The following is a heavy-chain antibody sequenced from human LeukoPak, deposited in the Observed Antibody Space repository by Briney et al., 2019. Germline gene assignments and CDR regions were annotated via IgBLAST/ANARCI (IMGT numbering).Heavy chain of an antibody. Sequence: KPSETLSLTCTVSGGSISSYYWSWIRQPPGKGLEWIAYIYYSGSTDYNPSLKSRVTISLDTSKNQFSLKLSSVSAADTAVYYCAREIGRRADYWGQGTLVTVSS. CDR1: GGSISSYY. CDR3: AREIGRRADY. V-gene: IGHV4-59*12. J-gene: IGHJ4*02. CDR2: IYYSGST. D-gene: IGHD2-15*01.